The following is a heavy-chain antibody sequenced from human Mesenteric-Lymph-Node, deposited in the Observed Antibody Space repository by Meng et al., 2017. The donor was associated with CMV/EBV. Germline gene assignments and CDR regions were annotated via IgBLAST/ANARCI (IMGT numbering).Heavy chain of an antibody. CDR1: GFTFSSYW. CDR2: ITSSSTYI. Sequence: GGSLRLSCAASGFTFSSYWMSWVRQAPGKGLEWVSSITSSSTYIYYADSAKGRFTISRDNAKNSLYLQMNSLRADDTAVYYCARDYRRGDGSGWGQGTLVTVSS. J-gene: IGHJ4*02. D-gene: IGHD2-21*02. CDR3: ARDYRRGDGSG. V-gene: IGHV3-21*01.